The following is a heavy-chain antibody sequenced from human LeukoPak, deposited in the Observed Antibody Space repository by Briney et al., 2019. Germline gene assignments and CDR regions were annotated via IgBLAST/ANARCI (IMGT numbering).Heavy chain of an antibody. CDR3: ARDPSNWGWQVDY. Sequence: GGSLRLSCAASGFTFSSYAMHWVRQAPGKGLEWVAVISYDGSNKYYADSVKGRFTISRDNSKNTLYLQMNSLRAEDTAVYYCARDPSNWGWQVDYWGQGTLVTVSS. J-gene: IGHJ4*02. CDR1: GFTFSSYA. CDR2: ISYDGSNK. D-gene: IGHD7-27*01. V-gene: IGHV3-30-3*01.